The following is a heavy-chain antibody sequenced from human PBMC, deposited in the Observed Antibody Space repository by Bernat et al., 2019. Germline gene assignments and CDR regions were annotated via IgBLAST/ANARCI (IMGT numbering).Heavy chain of an antibody. Sequence: QVQLQQWGAGLLKPSETLSLTCAVYGGSFSGYYWSWIRQPPGKGLEWIGEINHSGSTNYNPSLKSRVTISVDTSKNQFSLKLSSVTAADTAVYYCARDRRYYGLGSYYTSYFDYWGQGTLVTVSS. J-gene: IGHJ4*02. D-gene: IGHD3-10*01. V-gene: IGHV4-34*01. CDR3: ARDRRYYGLGSYYTSYFDY. CDR1: GGSFSGYY. CDR2: INHSGST.